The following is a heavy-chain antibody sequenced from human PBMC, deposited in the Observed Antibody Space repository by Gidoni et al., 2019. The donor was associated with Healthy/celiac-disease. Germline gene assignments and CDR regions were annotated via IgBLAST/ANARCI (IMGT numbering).Heavy chain of an antibody. CDR2: IYYSGST. D-gene: IGHD2-2*01. J-gene: IGHJ6*03. CDR1: GGSISSSSYY. Sequence: QLQLQESGPGLVKPSETLSLTCTVSGGSISSSSYYWGWIRQPPGKGLEWIGSIYYSGSTYYNPSLKSRVTISVDTSKNQFSLKLSSVTAADTAVYYCARHPQLRPNYYYYMDVWGKGTTVTVSS. CDR3: ARHPQLRPNYYYYMDV. V-gene: IGHV4-39*01.